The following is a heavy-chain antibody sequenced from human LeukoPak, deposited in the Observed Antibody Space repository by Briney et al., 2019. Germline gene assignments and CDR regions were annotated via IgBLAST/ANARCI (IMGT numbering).Heavy chain of an antibody. J-gene: IGHJ3*02. CDR3: ARLFRLSSRVMDAFDI. CDR1: GYSISSGYY. CDR2: IYHGGST. Sequence: SETLSLTCAVSGYSISSGYYWGWIRQPPGKGLEWIGSIYHGGSTYYNPSLKSRVIISVDTSKTQFSLKMSSVTAADTAVYYCARLFRLSSRVMDAFDIWGQGTMVTASS. V-gene: IGHV4-38-2*01. D-gene: IGHD2-21*01.